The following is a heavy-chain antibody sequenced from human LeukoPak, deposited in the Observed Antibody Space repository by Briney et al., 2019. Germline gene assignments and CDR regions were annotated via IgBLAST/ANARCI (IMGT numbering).Heavy chain of an antibody. J-gene: IGHJ5*02. D-gene: IGHD4-23*01. V-gene: IGHV1-46*01. CDR3: ARGGSNYGGNTYNWFDP. Sequence: ASVKVSCKASGYTFAGYYMHWVRQAPGQGLEWMGIINPSGGSTSYAQKFQGRVTMTRDTSTSTVYMELSSLRSEDTAVYYCARGGSNYGGNTYNWFDPWGQGTLVTVSS. CDR1: GYTFAGYY. CDR2: INPSGGST.